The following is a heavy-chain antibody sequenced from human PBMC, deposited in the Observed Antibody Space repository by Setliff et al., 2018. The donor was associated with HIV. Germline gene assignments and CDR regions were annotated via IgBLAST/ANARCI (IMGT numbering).Heavy chain of an antibody. CDR2: INAGNGNT. CDR1: GYTFTSYA. Sequence: ASVKVSCKASGYTFTSYAMHWVRQAPGQRLEWMAWINAGNGNTKYSQEFQGRVTITRDASASTAYMELSSLRSEDMAVYYCARVPPNPRYNWFDPWGQGTLVPVSS. CDR3: ARVPPNPRYNWFDP. V-gene: IGHV1-3*03. J-gene: IGHJ5*02.